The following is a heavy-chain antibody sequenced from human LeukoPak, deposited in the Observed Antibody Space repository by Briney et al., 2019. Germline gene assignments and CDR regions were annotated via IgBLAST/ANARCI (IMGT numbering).Heavy chain of an antibody. CDR3: AKTPTALVRGGYYFDN. CDR2: INHIGST. D-gene: IGHD6-6*01. V-gene: IGHV4-34*01. J-gene: IGHJ4*02. CDR1: GGSFSGYY. Sequence: SETLSLTCAVYGGSFSGYYWSWIRQPPGKGLEWIGEINHIGSTDYNPSLKSRVTIAVDTSKNQFSLKLSSVTAADTAVYYCAKTPTALVRGGYYFDNWGRGTLVTVSS.